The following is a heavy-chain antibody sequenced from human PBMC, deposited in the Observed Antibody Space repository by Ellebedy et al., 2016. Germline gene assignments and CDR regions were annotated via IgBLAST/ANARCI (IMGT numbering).Heavy chain of an antibody. CDR2: IIPILGIA. J-gene: IGHJ6*02. V-gene: IGHV1-69*04. CDR1: GGTFSSYA. Sequence: ASVKVSCKASGGTFSSYAISWVRQAPGQGLEWMGRIIPILGIANYAQKFQGRVTITADKSTSTAYMELSSLRSEGTAVYYCARNLYDYSNHYYYYGMDVWGQGTTVTVSS. D-gene: IGHD4-11*01. CDR3: ARNLYDYSNHYYYYGMDV.